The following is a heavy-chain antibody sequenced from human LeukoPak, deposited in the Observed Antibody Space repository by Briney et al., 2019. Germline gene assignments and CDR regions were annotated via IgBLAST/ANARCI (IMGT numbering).Heavy chain of an antibody. J-gene: IGHJ3*02. Sequence: GGSLRLSCAASGFTFSSYEMNWVRQAPGKGLEWVSYISSSGSNIYYADSVKGRFTISRDNAKNSLYLQMNSLRAEDTAVYYCARDGPRYNWNERNDAFDIWGQGTMVTVSS. CDR1: GFTFSSYE. V-gene: IGHV3-48*03. D-gene: IGHD1-1*01. CDR3: ARDGPRYNWNERNDAFDI. CDR2: ISSSGSNI.